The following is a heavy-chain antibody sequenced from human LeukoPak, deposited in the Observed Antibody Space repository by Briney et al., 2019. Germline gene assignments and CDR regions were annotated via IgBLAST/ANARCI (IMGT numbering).Heavy chain of an antibody. CDR2: ISYDGSNK. J-gene: IGHJ5*02. D-gene: IGHD6-6*01. CDR1: GFTFSSYA. CDR3: ARGATVAAQSP. V-gene: IGHV3-30*04. Sequence: GGSLRLSCAASGFTFSSYAMHWVRQAPGKGLEWVAVISYDGSNKYYADSVKGRFTISRDNSKNTLYLQMNSLRAEDTAVYYCARGATVAAQSPWGQGTLVTVSS.